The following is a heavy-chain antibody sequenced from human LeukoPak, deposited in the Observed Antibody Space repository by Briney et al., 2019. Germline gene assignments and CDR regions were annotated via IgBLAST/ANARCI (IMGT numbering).Heavy chain of an antibody. CDR1: GGSISSYY. J-gene: IGHJ4*02. D-gene: IGHD2-15*01. CDR3: ARTHCSGGSCYSFDY. V-gene: IGHV4-59*01. CDR2: IYYSGST. Sequence: SETLSLTCTVSGGSISSYYWSWIRQPPGKGLEWIGYIYYSGSTNYNPSLKSRVTISVDTSKNQFSLKLSSVTAADTAVYYCARTHCSGGSCYSFDYWGLGTLVTVSS.